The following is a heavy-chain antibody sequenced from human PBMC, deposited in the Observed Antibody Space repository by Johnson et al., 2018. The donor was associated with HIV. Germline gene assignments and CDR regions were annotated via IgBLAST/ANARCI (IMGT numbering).Heavy chain of an antibody. CDR3: VKLPVAPSYGAFDI. Sequence: EVQLVESGGGLVQPGGSLRLSCAASGFTLSSYWMHWVRQVPGKGPVWVSRINSDGSSSAYADSVKGRFTISRDGAKNTLYLQMNSLRAEDTAVYYCVKLPVAPSYGAFDIWGQGTMVTVSS. J-gene: IGHJ3*02. V-gene: IGHV3-74*02. CDR2: INSDGSSS. CDR1: GFTLSSYW. D-gene: IGHD6-19*01.